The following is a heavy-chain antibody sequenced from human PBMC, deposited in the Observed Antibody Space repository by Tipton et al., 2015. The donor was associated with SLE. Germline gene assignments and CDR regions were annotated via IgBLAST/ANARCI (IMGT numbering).Heavy chain of an antibody. CDR1: GGSISSSSYY. J-gene: IGHJ6*03. V-gene: IGHV4-39*07. D-gene: IGHD6-13*01. Sequence: TLSLTCTVSGGSISSSSYYWGWIRQPPGKGLEWIGSIYYSGSTYYNPSLKSRVTISVDTSKNQFSLKLNSVTAADTAVYYCARGSGRYSSSWYFFYYYMDVWGKGTTVTVSS. CDR2: IYYSGST. CDR3: ARGSGRYSSSWYFFYYYMDV.